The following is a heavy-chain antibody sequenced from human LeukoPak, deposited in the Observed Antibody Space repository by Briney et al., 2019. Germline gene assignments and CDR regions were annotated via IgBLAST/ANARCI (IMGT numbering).Heavy chain of an antibody. CDR3: ARETGGSYYLLGWFDP. D-gene: IGHD1-26*01. Sequence: GESLKISCKGSGYSFTTYWIGWVRQMPGKGLEWMGIIYPGDSETRYSPSFQGQVTISADKSISTAYLQWSSLKASDTAMYYCARETGGSYYLLGWFDPWGQGTLVTVSS. J-gene: IGHJ5*02. CDR2: IYPGDSET. V-gene: IGHV5-51*01. CDR1: GYSFTTYW.